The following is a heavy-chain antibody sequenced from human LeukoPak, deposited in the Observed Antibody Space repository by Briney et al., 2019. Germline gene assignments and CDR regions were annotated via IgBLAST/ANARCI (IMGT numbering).Heavy chain of an antibody. CDR1: GYTFTNYG. Sequence: VALVKVSCRASGYTFTNYGISWVRQAPGQGLEWMGWISAYNGNTDYAQKFQGRVTMTRNTSISTAYMELSSLRSEDTAVYYCARGIVGATENWFDPWGQGTLVTVSS. D-gene: IGHD1-26*01. V-gene: IGHV1-18*01. CDR3: ARGIVGATENWFDP. J-gene: IGHJ5*02. CDR2: ISAYNGNT.